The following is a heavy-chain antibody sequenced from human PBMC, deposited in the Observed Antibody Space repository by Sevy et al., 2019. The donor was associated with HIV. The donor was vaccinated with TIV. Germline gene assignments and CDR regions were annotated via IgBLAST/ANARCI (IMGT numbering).Heavy chain of an antibody. J-gene: IGHJ5*02. CDR3: ARAPPVVVVPGAPSWFDP. CDR2: INQSGST. D-gene: IGHD2-2*01. Sequence: SKTLSLTCAVYGGSFSGYYWNWIRQPPGKGLEWIGEINQSGSTHYNPSLKSRITISVDTSKNQFSLRLNSVTAADTAVYYRARAPPVVVVPGAPSWFDPWGQGTLVTVSS. V-gene: IGHV4-34*01. CDR1: GGSFSGYY.